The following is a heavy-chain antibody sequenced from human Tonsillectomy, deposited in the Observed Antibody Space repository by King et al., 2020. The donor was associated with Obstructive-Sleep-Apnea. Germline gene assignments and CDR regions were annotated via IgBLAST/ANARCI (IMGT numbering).Heavy chain of an antibody. J-gene: IGHJ4*02. D-gene: IGHD3-10*01. Sequence: QLQESGPGLVKPSETLSLTCAVSGVSISSYYWSWIRQSPGKGLEWIGYIYYTVSTNSNPSLNSRVTISVDTSKNHFSLKLSSVTAADTAVYYCATSMFRGVYYYFDYWGQGALVTVSS. V-gene: IGHV4-59*12. CDR2: IYYTVST. CDR1: GVSISSYY. CDR3: ATSMFRGVYYYFDY.